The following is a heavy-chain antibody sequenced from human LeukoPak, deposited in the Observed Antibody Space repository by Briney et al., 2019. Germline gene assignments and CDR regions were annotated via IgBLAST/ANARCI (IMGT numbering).Heavy chain of an antibody. V-gene: IGHV3-33*01. D-gene: IGHD2-2*02. Sequence: GRSLRLSCAASGFTFSSYGMHWVRQAPGKGLEWVAVIWYDGSNKYYADSVKGRFTISRDNSKNTLYLQMNSLRAEDTAVYYCVGYCSSTSCYTRFDYWGQGTLVTVSS. J-gene: IGHJ4*02. CDR1: GFTFSSYG. CDR3: VGYCSSTSCYTRFDY. CDR2: IWYDGSNK.